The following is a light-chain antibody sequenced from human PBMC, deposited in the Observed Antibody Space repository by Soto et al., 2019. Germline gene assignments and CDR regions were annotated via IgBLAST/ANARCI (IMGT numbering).Light chain of an antibody. CDR2: GAS. Sequence: EIVLTQSPGTLSLSPGERATLSCRASQTVRTNYLAWFQHKPGQAPRLLIYGASSRATGIPDRFSGSGSGTDFPLPINRLEPEDFAVYFCQQYSDSPLTFGGGTKVEIK. CDR1: QTVRTNY. J-gene: IGKJ4*01. CDR3: QQYSDSPLT. V-gene: IGKV3-20*01.